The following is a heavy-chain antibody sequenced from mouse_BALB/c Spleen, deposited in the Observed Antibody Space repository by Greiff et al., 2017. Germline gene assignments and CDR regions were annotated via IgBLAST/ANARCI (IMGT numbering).Heavy chain of an antibody. Sequence: QVQLQQPGAELVKPGASVKLSCKASGYTFTSYWMHWVKQRPGQGLEWIGEINPSNGRTNYNEKFKSKATLTVDKSSSTAYMQLSSLTSEDSAVYYCARDLYDGYYSPYFDYWGQGTTLTVSS. CDR3: ARDLYDGYYSPYFDY. V-gene: IGHV1S81*02. D-gene: IGHD2-3*01. CDR1: GYTFTSYW. J-gene: IGHJ2*01. CDR2: INPSNGRT.